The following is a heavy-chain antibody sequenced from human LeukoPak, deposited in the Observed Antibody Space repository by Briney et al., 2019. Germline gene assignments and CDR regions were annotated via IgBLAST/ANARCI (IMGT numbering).Heavy chain of an antibody. D-gene: IGHD6-6*01. J-gene: IGHJ4*02. CDR3: ARVDSTSPHELDY. V-gene: IGHV1-24*01. CDR2: FDPEDGET. CDR1: GYTLTEIF. Sequence: ASVKVSCKVSGYTLTEIFMHWVRQAPGKGLEWMGGFDPEDGETIYAQKFQGRVTMTRDMSTNTVYMELSSLRSEDTAVYYCARVDSTSPHELDYWGQGTLVTVSS.